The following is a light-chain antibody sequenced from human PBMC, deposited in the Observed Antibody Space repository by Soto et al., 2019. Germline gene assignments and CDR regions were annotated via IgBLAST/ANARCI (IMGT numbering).Light chain of an antibody. CDR1: QSVSSSH. J-gene: IGKJ3*01. V-gene: IGKV3-20*01. CDR3: QQYGSSSLT. Sequence: EIVLTQSPGTLPLSPGERVTLSCRASQSVSSSHLAWYQQKPGQAPRLLIYGASSRATGIPDRFSGSGSGTDFTLTISRLEPEDFAVYYCQQYGSSSLTFGPGTKVDIK. CDR2: GAS.